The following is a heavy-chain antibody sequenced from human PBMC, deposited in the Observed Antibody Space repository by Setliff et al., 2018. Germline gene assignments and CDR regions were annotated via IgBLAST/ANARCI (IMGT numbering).Heavy chain of an antibody. J-gene: IGHJ5*02. CDR3: VRGGIGAFDP. Sequence: ASVKVSCKASGYTLTRHDLNWVRQAPGQGLEWMGWISTNNGNPTYAQGFTGRFVFSLDTSLNTAYLQISSLEAEDTALYYCVRGGIGAFDPWGQGTLVTVSS. CDR2: ISTNNGNP. D-gene: IGHD2-15*01. CDR1: GYTLTRHD. V-gene: IGHV7-4-1*02.